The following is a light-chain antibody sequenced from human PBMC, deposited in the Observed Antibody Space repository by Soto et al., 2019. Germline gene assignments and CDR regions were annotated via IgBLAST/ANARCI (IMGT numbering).Light chain of an antibody. CDR3: QSYDSSLSSYV. V-gene: IGLV1-40*01. Sequence: QSLLTQPPSVSGAPGQRATISCTGSSSNIGAGYDVHWYQQLPGTAPKLLIYGNSNRPSGVPDRFSGSKSGTSASLAITGLQAEDEADYYCQSYDSSLSSYVFGTGTKLTVL. J-gene: IGLJ1*01. CDR1: SSNIGAGYD. CDR2: GNS.